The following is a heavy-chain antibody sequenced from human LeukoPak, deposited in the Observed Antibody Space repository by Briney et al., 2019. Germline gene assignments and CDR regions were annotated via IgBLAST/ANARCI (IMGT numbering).Heavy chain of an antibody. CDR3: ERHLDYSDYEAFDI. CDR1: GGSISSYY. J-gene: IGHJ3*02. V-gene: IGHV4-59*08. CDR2: IYYSGST. D-gene: IGHD4-11*01. Sequence: PSETLSLTCTVSGGSISSYYWSWIRQPPGKGLEWIGYIYYSGSTNYNPSLKSRVTISVDTSKNQFSLKLSSVTAADTAVYYCERHLDYSDYEAFDIWGQGTMVTVSS.